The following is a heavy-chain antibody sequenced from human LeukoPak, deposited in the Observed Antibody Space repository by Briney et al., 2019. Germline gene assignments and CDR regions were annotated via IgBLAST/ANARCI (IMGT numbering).Heavy chain of an antibody. Sequence: GRSLRLSCAASGFTFSGHPIHWVRQAPGKGLEWVAVISSDGSDKYYSDSVKGRFTVSRDNSKDTLFLQMNSLRAEDTAMYYCARDYFGSIDYWGQGTLVTVSS. V-gene: IGHV3-30-3*01. D-gene: IGHD3-3*01. CDR2: ISSDGSDK. CDR3: ARDYFGSIDY. J-gene: IGHJ4*02. CDR1: GFTFSGHP.